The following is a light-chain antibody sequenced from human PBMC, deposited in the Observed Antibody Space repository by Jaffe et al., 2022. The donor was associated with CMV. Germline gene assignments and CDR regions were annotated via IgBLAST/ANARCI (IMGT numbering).Light chain of an antibody. CDR2: ENN. V-gene: IGLV1-51*02. CDR1: SSNIGSYY. CDR3: GTWDSSLSAGGV. J-gene: IGLJ3*02. Sequence: QSVLTQPPSVSAAPGQKVTISCSGNSSNIGSYYVSWYQQLPGTAPKLLIYENNKRPSGIPDRFSGSTSGTSATLAITGLQTGDEADYYCGTWDSSLSAGGVFGGGTKLTVL.